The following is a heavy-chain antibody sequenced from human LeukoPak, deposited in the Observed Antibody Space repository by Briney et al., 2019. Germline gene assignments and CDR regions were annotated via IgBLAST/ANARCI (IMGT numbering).Heavy chain of an antibody. J-gene: IGHJ4*02. CDR1: GGSFSGYY. CDR3: ARGISTRVGLAVAGRGRPRYLDY. D-gene: IGHD6-19*01. CDR2: INHSGST. V-gene: IGHV4-34*01. Sequence: SETLSLTCAVYGGSFSGYYWSWIRQPPGKGLEWIGEINHSGSTNYNPSLKSRVTISVDTSKNQFSLKLSSVTAADTAVYYCARGISTRVGLAVAGRGRPRYLDYWGQGTLVTASS.